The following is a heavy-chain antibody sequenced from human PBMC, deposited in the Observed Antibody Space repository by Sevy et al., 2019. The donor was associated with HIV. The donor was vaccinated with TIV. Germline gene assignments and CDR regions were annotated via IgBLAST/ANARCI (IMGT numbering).Heavy chain of an antibody. V-gene: IGHV1-69*13. Sequence: ASVKVSCKASGGTFSSYAISWVRQAPGQGLEWMGGIIPIFGTANYAQKFQRKVTITADECTSTAYMELSSLRSEDTAVYYCARALGVSRFANGNWNYLSDYYGMDVWGQGTTVTVSS. CDR3: ARALGVSRFANGNWNYLSDYYGMDV. D-gene: IGHD1-7*01. CDR2: IIPIFGTA. CDR1: GGTFSSYA. J-gene: IGHJ6*02.